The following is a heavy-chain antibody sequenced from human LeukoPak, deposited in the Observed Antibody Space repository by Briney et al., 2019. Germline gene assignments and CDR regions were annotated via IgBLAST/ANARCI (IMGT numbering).Heavy chain of an antibody. J-gene: IGHJ4*02. V-gene: IGHV3-7*01. CDR1: GFTFRSYW. D-gene: IGHD3-10*01. CDR3: ARDAGIRNFDY. CDR2: IKQDGSEE. Sequence: GGSLRLSCAASGFTFRSYWMSWVRQAPGKGLEWVANIKQDGSEEYYVDSVNGRFTISRDNAKNSLYLQMNSLRAEDTAVYYCARDAGIRNFDYWGQGTLVTVSS.